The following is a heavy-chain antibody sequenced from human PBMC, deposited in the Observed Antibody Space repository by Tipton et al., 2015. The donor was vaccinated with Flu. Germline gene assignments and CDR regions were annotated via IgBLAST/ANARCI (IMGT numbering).Heavy chain of an antibody. CDR2: IYTSENT. CDR3: ARVGYTSSWGNYWYFDL. Sequence: TLSLTCTVSGGSISTYYWSWIRQPAGKGLEWIGRIYTSENTIYNPSLKSRVTVSVDTSKNQFSLKLSSVTAADTAVYYCARVGYTSSWGNYWYFDLWGRGTLVTVSS. D-gene: IGHD6-13*01. J-gene: IGHJ2*01. V-gene: IGHV4-4*07. CDR1: GGSISTYY.